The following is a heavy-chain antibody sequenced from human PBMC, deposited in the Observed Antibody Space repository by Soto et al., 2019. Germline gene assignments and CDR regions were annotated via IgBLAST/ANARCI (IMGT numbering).Heavy chain of an antibody. CDR3: ATVDTAEHYFDY. V-gene: IGHV4-61*08. CDR2: IYYSGST. J-gene: IGHJ4*02. D-gene: IGHD5-18*01. Sequence: SETLSLTCTVSGATVSRGDYFWTWIRQPPGKGLEWIGYIYYSGSTNYNPSLKSRVTISVDTSKNQFSLKLSSVTAADTAVYYCATVDTAEHYFDYWGQGTLVTVSS. CDR1: GATVSRGDYF.